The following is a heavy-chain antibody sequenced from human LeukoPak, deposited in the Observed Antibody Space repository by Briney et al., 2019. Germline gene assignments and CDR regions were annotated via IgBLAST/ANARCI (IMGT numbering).Heavy chain of an antibody. CDR3: ARAPYCSSTSCAILLVAFDI. V-gene: IGHV4-34*01. D-gene: IGHD2-2*01. J-gene: IGHJ3*02. Sequence: SETLSLTCAVYGGSFSGYYWSWVRQPPGKGLEWIGEINHSGSTNYNPSLKSRVTISVDTSKNQFSLKLSSVTAADTAVYYCARAPYCSSTSCAILLVAFDIWGQGTMVTVSS. CDR2: INHSGST. CDR1: GGSFSGYY.